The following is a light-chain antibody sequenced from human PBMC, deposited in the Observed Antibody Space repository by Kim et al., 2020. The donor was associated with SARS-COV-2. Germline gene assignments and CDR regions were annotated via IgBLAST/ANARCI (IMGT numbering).Light chain of an antibody. V-gene: IGLV1-44*01. CDR3: AAWDDSLTGL. Sequence: PGQRVISSCSGSSSNIGKNTVNWYQHLPGTAPKLLIYSNSHRPSGVPDRFSGSKSGSSASLAISGLQSEDEADYYCAAWDDSLTGLFGGGTKLTVL. CDR1: SSNIGKNT. CDR2: SNS. J-gene: IGLJ3*02.